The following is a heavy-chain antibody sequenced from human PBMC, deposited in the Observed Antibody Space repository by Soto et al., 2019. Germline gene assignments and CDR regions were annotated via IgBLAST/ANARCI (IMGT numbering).Heavy chain of an antibody. CDR3: ARERRFYDSSGYYYAALDY. D-gene: IGHD3-22*01. CDR1: GQSISSDYY. V-gene: IGHV4-38-2*02. J-gene: IGHJ4*02. CDR2: IYHSGST. Sequence: PSETLSLTCGVSGQSISSDYYWGWIRQPPEKGLEWIGNIYHSGSTYYNPSLKSRVTISVDTSKNQFSLKLTSVTAADTAVYYCARERRFYDSSGYYYAALDYWGQGTLVTVSS.